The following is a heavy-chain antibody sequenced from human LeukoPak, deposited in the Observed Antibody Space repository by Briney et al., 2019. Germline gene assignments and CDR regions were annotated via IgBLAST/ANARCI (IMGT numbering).Heavy chain of an antibody. CDR3: AWYIPGAGFDI. V-gene: IGHV1-8*01. J-gene: IGHJ3*02. Sequence: APVKVSCKASGYSFANFDINWVRQATGQGLEWVGFIKPEYTGYARRFQGRVTMTMNTSMRTAYMELSSLRSEDTAVCYCAWYIPGAGFDIWGQGTMVTVSS. CDR2: IKPEYT. CDR1: GYSFANFD. D-gene: IGHD1-1*01.